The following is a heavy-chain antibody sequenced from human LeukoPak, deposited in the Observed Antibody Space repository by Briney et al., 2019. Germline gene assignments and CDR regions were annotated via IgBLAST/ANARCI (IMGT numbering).Heavy chain of an antibody. D-gene: IGHD3-16*01. Sequence: GGSLRLSCAASGFTFSSYSTNWVRQAPGKGGEWVSYMSIGSSTIYYSDSVKGRFTISRDNAKNSLYLQMNSLRVEDTAVYYCARVRISLQGGDHKYYMDVWGKGTTVTVSS. CDR1: GFTFSSYS. J-gene: IGHJ6*03. CDR3: ARVRISLQGGDHKYYMDV. CDR2: MSIGSSTI. V-gene: IGHV3-48*01.